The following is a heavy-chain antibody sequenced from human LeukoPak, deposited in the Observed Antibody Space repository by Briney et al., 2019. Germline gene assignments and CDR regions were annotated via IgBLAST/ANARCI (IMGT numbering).Heavy chain of an antibody. CDR3: ARSHTRGPEVALMDY. V-gene: IGHV4-39*02. J-gene: IGHJ4*02. CDR2: IYYSGST. Sequence: SETLSLICTVSGDSISSPLYYWGWIRQPPGKGLEWIGSIYYSGSTYYSPSLKSRVTISVDTSKNHFSLKLSSVTAADTAVYYCARSHTRGPEVALMDYWGQGTLVTVSS. D-gene: IGHD3-10*01. CDR1: GDSISSPLYY.